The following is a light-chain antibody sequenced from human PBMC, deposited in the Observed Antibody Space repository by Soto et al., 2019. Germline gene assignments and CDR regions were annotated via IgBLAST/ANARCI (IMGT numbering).Light chain of an antibody. Sequence: EIVLTQSPGTLSLSPEERANLSCSAIQSVRNSLAWYQQKPGQALRLLIYAASHRATGIPTRFSGSGSGTDFILTITSLEPEDVAVYYCQQRSDWPPSLTFGGGTKVDIK. CDR2: AAS. J-gene: IGKJ4*01. CDR3: QQRSDWPPSLT. CDR1: QSVRNS. V-gene: IGKV3-11*01.